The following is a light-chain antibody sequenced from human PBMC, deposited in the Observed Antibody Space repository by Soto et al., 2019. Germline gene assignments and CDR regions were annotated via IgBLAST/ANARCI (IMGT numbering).Light chain of an antibody. V-gene: IGKV1-5*01. Sequence: DIQMTQSPSTLSASVGDRVTITCRASQSISNRLAWYQQKPGKAPKVLIYDASSLESGVPSRFSGSGSGTEFTLTISSLQPDDFATYYCQQYNSSSRTFGQGTKVDIK. CDR3: QQYNSSSRT. CDR2: DAS. CDR1: QSISNR. J-gene: IGKJ1*01.